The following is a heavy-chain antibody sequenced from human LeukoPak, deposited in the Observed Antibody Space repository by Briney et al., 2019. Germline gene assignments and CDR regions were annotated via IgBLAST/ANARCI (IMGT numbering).Heavy chain of an antibody. V-gene: IGHV3-48*01. CDR2: IGIDSGNT. CDR1: GFPFIEYS. Sequence: GGSLRLSCTASGFPFIEYSMNWVRQAPGKGLEWISYIGIDSGNTKYADSVRGRFTIPADKAKNSLYLQMNSLRVEDTAVYYCARDHNYAFDNWGQGTLVSVAS. D-gene: IGHD1-1*01. CDR3: ARDHNYAFDN. J-gene: IGHJ4*02.